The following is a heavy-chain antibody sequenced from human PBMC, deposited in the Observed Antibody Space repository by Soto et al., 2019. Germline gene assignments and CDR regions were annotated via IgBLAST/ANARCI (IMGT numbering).Heavy chain of an antibody. J-gene: IGHJ4*02. D-gene: IGHD2-15*01. V-gene: IGHV2-5*02. CDR1: GFSLSTSGVG. Sequence: QITLKESGPTLVKPTQTLTLTCTFSGFSLSTSGVGVGWIRQPPGKALEWLALIYWDDDKRYSPSLKSRLTIHKDTSKNQVGLTMTNMDPVDTATYYCSHRPSYCSGGSCYSGFDYWGQGTLGTVSS. CDR2: IYWDDDK. CDR3: SHRPSYCSGGSCYSGFDY.